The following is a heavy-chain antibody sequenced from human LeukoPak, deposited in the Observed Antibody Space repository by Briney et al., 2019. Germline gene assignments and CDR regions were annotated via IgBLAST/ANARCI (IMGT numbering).Heavy chain of an antibody. CDR2: INHSGST. CDR1: GGSFSGYY. Sequence: SETLSLTCAVYGGSFSGYYWSWIRQPPGKGLEWIGEINHSGSTNYNPSLKSRVTISVDTSKNQFSLKLSSVTAADTAVYYCARGRPPRPWLSLGWWVDYWGQGTLVTVSS. V-gene: IGHV4-34*01. J-gene: IGHJ4*02. CDR3: ARGRPPRPWLSLGWWVDY. D-gene: IGHD2-15*01.